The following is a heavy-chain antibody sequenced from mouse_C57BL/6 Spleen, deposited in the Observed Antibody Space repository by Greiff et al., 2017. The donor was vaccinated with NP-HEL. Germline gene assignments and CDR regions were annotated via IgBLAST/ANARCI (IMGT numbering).Heavy chain of an antibody. Sequence: VQLQQPGAELVKPGASVKLSCKASGYTFTSYWMHWVKQRPGQGLEWIGMIHPNSGSTNYNEKFKSKATLTVDKSSSTAYMQLSSLTSEDSAVYYCARCSGIGGYFDVWGTGTTVTVSS. CDR3: ARCSGIGGYFDV. D-gene: IGHD4-1*01. CDR2: IHPNSGST. J-gene: IGHJ1*03. CDR1: GYTFTSYW. V-gene: IGHV1-64*01.